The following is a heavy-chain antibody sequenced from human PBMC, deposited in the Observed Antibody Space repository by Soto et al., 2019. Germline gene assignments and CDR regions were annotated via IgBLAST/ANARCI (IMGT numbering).Heavy chain of an antibody. CDR2: ISYDGSNK. D-gene: IGHD2-21*02. V-gene: IGHV3-30*18. CDR3: AKVGGDSLPLPGYYYMDV. J-gene: IGHJ6*03. CDR1: GFTFSSYG. Sequence: PGGSLRLSCAASGFTFSSYGMHWVRQAPGKGLEWVAVISYDGSNKYYADSVKGRFTISRDNSKNTLYLQMNSLRAEDTAVYYCAKVGGDSLPLPGYYYMDVWGKGTTVTVSS.